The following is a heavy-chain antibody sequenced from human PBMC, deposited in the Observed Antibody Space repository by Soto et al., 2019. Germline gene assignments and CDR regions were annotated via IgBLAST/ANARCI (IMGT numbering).Heavy chain of an antibody. Sequence: QVQLQESGPGLVKPSETLSLTCTVSGGSITNYYCSWFRQPPGKGLEWIGYINYDGYSAYNLSLKRRVTLSMDASKPQFSLILESVTATDTAVYYCARHGFGPLHGLVDVWGPGTTVIVSS. CDR3: ARHGFGPLHGLVDV. J-gene: IGHJ6*02. CDR2: INYDGYS. V-gene: IGHV4-59*08. D-gene: IGHD3-10*01. CDR1: GGSITNYY.